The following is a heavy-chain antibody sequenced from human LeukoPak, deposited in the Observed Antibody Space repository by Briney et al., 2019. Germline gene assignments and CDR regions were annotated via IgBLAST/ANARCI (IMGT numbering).Heavy chain of an antibody. CDR2: ISAYNGNT. CDR1: GYTFTSYG. V-gene: IGHV1-18*01. Sequence: GASVNVSCKASGYTFTSYGISWVRQAPGQGLEWMGWISAYNGNTNYAQKLQGRVTMTTDTSTSTAYMELRSLRSDDTAVYYCARADTAMPHGSYYYYYYMDVWGKGTTVTVSS. J-gene: IGHJ6*03. CDR3: ARADTAMPHGSYYYYYYMDV. D-gene: IGHD5-18*01.